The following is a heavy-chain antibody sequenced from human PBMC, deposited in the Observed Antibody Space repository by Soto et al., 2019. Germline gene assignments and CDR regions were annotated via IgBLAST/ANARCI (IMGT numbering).Heavy chain of an antibody. V-gene: IGHV4-59*01. CDR2: IYSSGST. D-gene: IGHD2-2*01. Sequence: SETLSLTCTVSGGSISSYYWSWIRQPPGKGLEWIGYIYSSGSTNYNPSLKSRVTISVDTSKNQFSLKLSSVTAADTAVYYCARSNLPGYCSSTSCYARDYYYYYYMDVWGKGTTVTVSS. J-gene: IGHJ6*03. CDR1: GGSISSYY. CDR3: ARSNLPGYCSSTSCYARDYYYYYYMDV.